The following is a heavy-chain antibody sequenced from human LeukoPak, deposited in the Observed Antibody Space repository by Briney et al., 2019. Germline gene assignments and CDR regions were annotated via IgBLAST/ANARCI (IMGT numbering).Heavy chain of an antibody. CDR3: ARDRRIGVRARDAFDI. D-gene: IGHD2-8*01. V-gene: IGHV3-21*01. Sequence: GGSLRLSCAASGFTFSSYSMNWVRQAPGKGLEWVSSISSSSSYIYYADSVKGRFTLSRDNAKNSLYLQMNSMRAEDTAVYYCARDRRIGVRARDAFDIWGQGTMVTVSS. CDR1: GFTFSSYS. J-gene: IGHJ3*02. CDR2: ISSSSSYI.